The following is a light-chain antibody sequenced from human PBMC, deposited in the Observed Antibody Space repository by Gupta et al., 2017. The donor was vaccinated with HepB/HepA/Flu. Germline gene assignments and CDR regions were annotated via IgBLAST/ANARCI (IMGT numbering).Light chain of an antibody. CDR1: QSDIVFFKF. J-gene: IGLJ3*02. CDR2: DVI. CDR3: SSYTGTSTWV. V-gene: IGLV2-14*01. Sequence: QSPLSLPASASGSLVQSLTLSCAVSQSDIVFFKFVSWYQQFPGKAPKLIIYDVISRPSGVSDRFSGSKSGNTASLSISGLQSEDEGHYYCSSYTGTSTWVFGGGTKVTVV.